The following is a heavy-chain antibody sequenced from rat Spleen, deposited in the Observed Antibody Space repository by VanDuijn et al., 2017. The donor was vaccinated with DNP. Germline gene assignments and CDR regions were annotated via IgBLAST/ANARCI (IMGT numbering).Heavy chain of an antibody. CDR2: ISYSGST. CDR1: GYSITSNY. J-gene: IGHJ2*01. V-gene: IGHV3-1*01. Sequence: EVQLQESGPGLVKPSQSFSLTCSVTGYSITSNYWGWIRMFPRNKMEWIGHISYSGSTSYNPSLKSRISISRDTSKNHFFLQLNSVTTEDTATYYCARWTRYFDSWGQGVMVTVSS. CDR3: ARWTRYFDS. D-gene: IGHD1-7*01.